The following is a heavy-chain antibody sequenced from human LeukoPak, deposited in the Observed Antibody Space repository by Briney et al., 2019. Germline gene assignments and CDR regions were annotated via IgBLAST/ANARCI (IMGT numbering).Heavy chain of an antibody. Sequence: GGSLRLSCAASGFTFSDAALHWVRQSSGKGLEWVGRIRSKTSRYATEYAESVKGRFTISRDDSKNTAYLQMNSLKTEDTAVYYCTRHLVDYWGQGTLVSVSS. CDR1: GFTFSDAA. J-gene: IGHJ4*02. V-gene: IGHV3-73*01. CDR3: TRHLVDY. CDR2: IRSKTSRYAT.